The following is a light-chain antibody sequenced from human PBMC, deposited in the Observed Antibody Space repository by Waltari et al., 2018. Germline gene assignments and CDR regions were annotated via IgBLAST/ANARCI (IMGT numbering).Light chain of an antibody. V-gene: IGKV3-11*01. J-gene: IGKJ4*01. CDR3: QERSNWPGGA. CDR2: DAS. Sequence: EIVLTQSPATLSLSPGERATLSCRASQSVRTYLAWYQHRPGQAPRLLIYDASNRATDVPARFSGSGSGTDFTLTINSLQPEDFAVYYCQERSNWPGGAFGGGTKVEIK. CDR1: QSVRTY.